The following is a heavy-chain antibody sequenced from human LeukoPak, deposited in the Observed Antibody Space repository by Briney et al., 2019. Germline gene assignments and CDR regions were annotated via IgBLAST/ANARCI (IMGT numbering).Heavy chain of an antibody. CDR3: ARASTSGGQYYFDY. CDR1: GFTFSSYS. Sequence: GGSLRLSCAASGFTFSSYSMNWVRQAPGKGLEWVSSISSSSSYIYYADSVKGRFTISRDNAKNSLYLQMNSLRAEDTAVYYCARASTSGGQYYFDYWGQGTLVTVSS. CDR2: ISSSSSYI. D-gene: IGHD2-15*01. V-gene: IGHV3-21*01. J-gene: IGHJ4*02.